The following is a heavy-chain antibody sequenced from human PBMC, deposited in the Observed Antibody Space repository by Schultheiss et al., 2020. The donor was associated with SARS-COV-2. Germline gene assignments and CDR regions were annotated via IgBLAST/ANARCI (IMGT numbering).Heavy chain of an antibody. D-gene: IGHD3-16*01. CDR2: INHSGST. J-gene: IGHJ3*02. CDR1: GGSISSYY. V-gene: IGHV4-34*01. CDR3: ARDSLGEGSSDAFDI. Sequence: SETLSLTCTVSGGSISSYYWSWIRQPAGKGLEWIGEINHSGSTNYNPSLKSRVTISVDTSKNQFSLKLSSVTAADTAVYYCARDSLGEGSSDAFDIWGQGTRVTAS.